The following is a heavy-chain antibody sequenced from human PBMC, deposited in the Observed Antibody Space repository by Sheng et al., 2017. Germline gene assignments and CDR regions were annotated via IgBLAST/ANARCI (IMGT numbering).Heavy chain of an antibody. CDR1: GYSFTNYW. J-gene: IGHJ4*02. CDR2: IYPGDSDT. Sequence: EVQLVQSGAEVKKPGESLKISCKGSGYSFTNYWIGWVRQMPGKGLEWMGIIYPGDSDTKYSPSFQGQVTISADKSISTAYLQWSSLKASDTAMYYCARHDYSDSSDYSGLDYWGQGTLVTV. CDR3: ARHDYSDSSDYSGLDY. D-gene: IGHD3-22*01. V-gene: IGHV5-51*01.